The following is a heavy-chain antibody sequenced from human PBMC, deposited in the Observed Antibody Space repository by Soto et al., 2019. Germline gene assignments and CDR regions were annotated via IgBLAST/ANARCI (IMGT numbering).Heavy chain of an antibody. CDR1: GGSISNYY. CDR2: IYHSGST. Sequence: SETLSLTCIVSGGSISNYYWSWIRQPPGKGLEWIGYIYHSGSTYYNPSLKSRVTISVDRSKNQFSLKLSSVTAADTAVYYCGRVPGPWGQGTLVTVSS. D-gene: IGHD7-27*01. V-gene: IGHV4-59*12. CDR3: GRVPGP. J-gene: IGHJ5*02.